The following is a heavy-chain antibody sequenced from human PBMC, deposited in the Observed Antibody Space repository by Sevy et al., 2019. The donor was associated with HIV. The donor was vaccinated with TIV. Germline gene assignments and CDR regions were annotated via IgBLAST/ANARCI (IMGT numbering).Heavy chain of an antibody. D-gene: IGHD6-6*01. J-gene: IGHJ6*02. CDR3: ARGGFAYSSSASYDYYGMDV. Sequence: SETLSLTCTVSGGSISSYYWSWIRQPPGKGLEWIGYIYYSGSTNYNPSLKSRVTISVDTSKNQFSLKLSSVTAADTAVYYCARGGFAYSSSASYDYYGMDVWGQGTTVTVSS. CDR2: IYYSGST. CDR1: GGSISSYY. V-gene: IGHV4-59*01.